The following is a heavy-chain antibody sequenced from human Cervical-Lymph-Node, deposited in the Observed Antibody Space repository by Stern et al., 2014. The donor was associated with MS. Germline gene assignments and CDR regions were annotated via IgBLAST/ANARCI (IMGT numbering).Heavy chain of an antibody. Sequence: QVQLVESGAEVKKPGSSVKVSCKASGGTFSSYAISWVRQAPGQGLEWMGGIIPIFGTANYAQKFQGRVTITEDESTSTAYMELSSLRAEDTAVYYCARNSQWELLLGYFDYWGQGTLVTVSS. CDR3: ARNSQWELLLGYFDY. CDR2: IIPIFGTA. J-gene: IGHJ4*02. D-gene: IGHD1-26*01. CDR1: GGTFSSYA. V-gene: IGHV1-69*01.